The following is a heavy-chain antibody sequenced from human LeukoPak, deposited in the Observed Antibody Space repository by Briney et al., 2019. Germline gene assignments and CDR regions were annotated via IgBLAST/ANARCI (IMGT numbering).Heavy chain of an antibody. D-gene: IGHD4-17*01. V-gene: IGHV3-23*01. CDR1: GFFFSNYA. CDR2: ISGSGGST. Sequence: GGSLRLSCAASGFFFSNYAMTWVRQAPGKGLEWVSGISGSGGSTYYADSVKGRFTISRDNSKNTLYLQMNSLRAEDTAVYYCARDSGTVTPGEVYFDYWGQGTLVTVSS. CDR3: ARDSGTVTPGEVYFDY. J-gene: IGHJ4*02.